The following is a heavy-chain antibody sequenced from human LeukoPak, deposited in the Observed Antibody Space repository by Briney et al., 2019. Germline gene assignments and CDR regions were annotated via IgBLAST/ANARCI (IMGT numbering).Heavy chain of an antibody. Sequence: GGSLRLSCAASGFTFSSYWMNWARQAPGKGLEWVASINHNGNVNYYVDSVKGRFTISSDNAKNSLYLQMSNLRAEDTAVYSCTRGGGLDVWGQGATVTVSS. CDR1: GFTFSSYW. CDR3: TRGGGLDV. CDR2: INHNGNVN. J-gene: IGHJ6*02. D-gene: IGHD3-16*01. V-gene: IGHV3-7*03.